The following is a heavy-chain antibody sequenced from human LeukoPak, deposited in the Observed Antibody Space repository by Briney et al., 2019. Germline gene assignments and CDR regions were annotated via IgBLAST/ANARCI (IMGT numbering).Heavy chain of an antibody. Sequence: GASVKVSCKASGYTFTSYDINWVRQATGQGLEWMGWMNPNSGNTGYAQKFQGRVTMTRNTSISTAYMELSSLRSEDTAVCYCARGLRGSSGWYVVLKGYYFDYWGQGTLVTVSS. D-gene: IGHD6-19*01. J-gene: IGHJ4*02. CDR1: GYTFTSYD. V-gene: IGHV1-8*01. CDR2: MNPNSGNT. CDR3: ARGLRGSSGWYVVLKGYYFDY.